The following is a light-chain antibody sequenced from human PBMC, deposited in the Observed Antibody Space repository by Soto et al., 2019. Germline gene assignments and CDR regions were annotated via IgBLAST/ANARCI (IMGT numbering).Light chain of an antibody. CDR1: QSLNSSY. V-gene: IGKV3D-20*02. J-gene: IGKJ5*01. CDR3: HQRSNWLDT. CDR2: DAS. Sequence: DIVLTQSPGTLSLSPGERATLSCRASQSLNSSYLAWYQQKPGQAPRLLIYDASSRATGIPGRFSGSGSGTDFTLTISSLEAEDFAVYYCHQRSNWLDTFGQGTRLEIK.